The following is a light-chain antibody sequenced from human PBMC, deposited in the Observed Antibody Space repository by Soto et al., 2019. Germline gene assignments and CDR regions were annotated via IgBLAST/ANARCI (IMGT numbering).Light chain of an antibody. CDR3: QNYNSYSEA. Sequence: EIVLTPSPGTLSLSPVERATLSCRASQSVSSSYLAWYQQKPGQAPRLLIYGASSRATGIPDRFSGSGSGTDFTLTISRLEPEDFATYYCQNYNSYSEACGQGNKVDIK. J-gene: IGKJ1*01. V-gene: IGKV3-20*01. CDR1: QSVSSSY. CDR2: GAS.